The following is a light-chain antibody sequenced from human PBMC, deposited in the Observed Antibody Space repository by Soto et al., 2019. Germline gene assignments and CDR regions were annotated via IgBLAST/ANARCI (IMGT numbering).Light chain of an antibody. Sequence: QSVLTQPASVSGSPGQSITISCTGTSSDVGSYNLVSWYQQHPGKAPKFLIYEDTKRPSGVSNRFSGSKSGNTASLTISGLQAEDEADYFCCSYAGSYTYVFGTGTKLTVL. V-gene: IGLV2-23*01. CDR1: SSDVGSYNL. J-gene: IGLJ1*01. CDR2: EDT. CDR3: CSYAGSYTYV.